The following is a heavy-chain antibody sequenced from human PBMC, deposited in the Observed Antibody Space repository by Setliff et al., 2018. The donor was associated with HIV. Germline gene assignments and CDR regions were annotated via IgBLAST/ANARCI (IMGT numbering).Heavy chain of an antibody. CDR3: ARGTPYPPPLTGTIDAFDI. V-gene: IGHV3-21*06. CDR1: GFTFSSYS. CDR2: ISSSGAHI. Sequence: GGSLRLSCAASGFTFSSYSMNWVRQAPAKGLEWVASISSSGAHIYSADSLKGRFTISRDNGKNSLYLQMNSLRAEDTAVYYCARGTPYPPPLTGTIDAFDIWGQGTMVTVSS. D-gene: IGHD1-20*01. J-gene: IGHJ3*02.